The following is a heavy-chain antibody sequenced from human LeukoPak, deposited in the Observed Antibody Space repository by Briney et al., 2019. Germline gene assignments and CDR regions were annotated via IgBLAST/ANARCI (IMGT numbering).Heavy chain of an antibody. Sequence: GRSLRLSCAASGFTFSSYAMHWVRQAPGKGLEYVSAISSNGGSTYYANSVKGRSTISRDNSKNTLSLQMGSLRGEDMAVYYRARGGDYGDYEMHYWGQGTLVTVSS. V-gene: IGHV3-64*01. CDR1: GFTFSSYA. CDR3: ARGGDYGDYEMHY. J-gene: IGHJ4*02. CDR2: ISSNGGST. D-gene: IGHD4-17*01.